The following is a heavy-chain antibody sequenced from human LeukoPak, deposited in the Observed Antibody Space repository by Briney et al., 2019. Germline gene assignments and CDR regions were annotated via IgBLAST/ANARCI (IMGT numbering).Heavy chain of an antibody. Sequence: SETLSLTCAVYGGSFSGYYWSWVRQPPGKGLEWIGSIYHSGSTYYNPSLKSLVTISVDTSKNQFSLKLRSVTAADTAVYYCATHAETTYYDFWNGYSPSYFDYWGQGTLVTVSS. D-gene: IGHD3-3*01. CDR3: ATHAETTYYDFWNGYSPSYFDY. CDR1: GGSFSGYY. J-gene: IGHJ4*02. CDR2: IYHSGST. V-gene: IGHV4-34*01.